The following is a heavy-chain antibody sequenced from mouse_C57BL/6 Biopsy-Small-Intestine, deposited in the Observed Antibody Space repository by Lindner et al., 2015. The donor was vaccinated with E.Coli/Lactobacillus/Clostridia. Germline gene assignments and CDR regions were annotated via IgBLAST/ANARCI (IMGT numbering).Heavy chain of an antibody. Sequence: VQLQESGPELVKSRASVKISCKASGYAFSSSWMNWVKQRPGKGLEWIGWIYPGDGDTNYNGNFKGKATLTADKSSSTAYMQLSSLTSDDSAVYFCARIGYDYDVGFSNWGQGTLVTVSA. CDR3: ARIGYDYDVGFSN. V-gene: IGHV1-82*01. CDR1: GYAFSSSW. J-gene: IGHJ3*02. CDR2: IYPGDGDT. D-gene: IGHD2-4*01.